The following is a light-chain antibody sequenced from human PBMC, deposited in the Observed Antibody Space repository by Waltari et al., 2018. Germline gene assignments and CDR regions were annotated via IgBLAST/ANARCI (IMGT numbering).Light chain of an antibody. CDR1: SSDVGGYNY. Sequence: QSALTQPRSVSRSHGQSVTISCAGTSSDVGGYNYVSWYQQHPGKAPKLMIYDVSKRPSGVPDRFSGSKSGNTASLTISGLQAEDEADYYCCSYAGSYTFVFGTGTKVTVL. CDR3: CSYAGSYTFV. J-gene: IGLJ1*01. V-gene: IGLV2-11*01. CDR2: DVS.